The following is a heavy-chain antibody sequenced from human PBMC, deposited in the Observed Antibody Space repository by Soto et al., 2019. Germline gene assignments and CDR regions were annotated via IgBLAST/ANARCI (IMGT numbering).Heavy chain of an antibody. J-gene: IGHJ4*02. CDR1: GFTFSSYA. Sequence: GGSLRLSCAASGFTFSSYAMSWVRQAPGKGLEWVSAISGSGGSTYYADSVKGRFTISRDNSKNTLYLQMNSLRAEDTAVYYCAKDKSDTGIVGATSFDYWGQGTLVTVSS. CDR3: AKDKSDTGIVGATSFDY. CDR2: ISGSGGST. D-gene: IGHD1-26*01. V-gene: IGHV3-23*01.